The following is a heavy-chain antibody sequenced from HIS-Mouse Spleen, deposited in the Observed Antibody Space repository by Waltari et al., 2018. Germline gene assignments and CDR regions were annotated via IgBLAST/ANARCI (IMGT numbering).Heavy chain of an antibody. Sequence: QVQLQESGPGLVKPSETLSLTCTVSGYSISSGYYWGWIRQPPGNGLEWIGSIYHSGSTYYNPSLKSRVTISVDTSKNQFSLKLSSVTAADTAVYYCARADDFWSGSFDYWGQGTLVTVSS. CDR2: IYHSGST. CDR1: GYSISSGYY. J-gene: IGHJ4*02. CDR3: ARADDFWSGSFDY. D-gene: IGHD3-3*01. V-gene: IGHV4-38-2*02.